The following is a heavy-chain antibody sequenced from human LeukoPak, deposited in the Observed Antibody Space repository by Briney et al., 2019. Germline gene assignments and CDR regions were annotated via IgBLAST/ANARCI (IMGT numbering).Heavy chain of an antibody. CDR3: ARAPYCNGGSCYPDY. CDR2: ISAYNGNT. CDR1: GYTFTSYG. J-gene: IGHJ4*02. Sequence: ASVKVSCKASGYTFTSYGISWVRQAPGQGLEWMGWISAYNGNTNYAQKLQGRVTMITDTSTSTAYMELRSLRSDDTAVYYCARAPYCNGGSCYPDYWGQGTLVTVSS. V-gene: IGHV1-18*04. D-gene: IGHD2-15*01.